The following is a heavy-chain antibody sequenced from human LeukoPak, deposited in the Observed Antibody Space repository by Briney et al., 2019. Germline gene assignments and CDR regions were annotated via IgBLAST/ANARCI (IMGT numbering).Heavy chain of an antibody. V-gene: IGHV4-4*07. CDR2: IYTSGST. CDR1: GGSISSYY. J-gene: IGHJ4*02. D-gene: IGHD3-3*01. Sequence: SETLSLTCTVSGGSISSYYWSWIRQPAGKGLEWIGRIYTSGSTNYNPSLKSRVTTSVDTSKNQFSLKVTSVTAADTAVYYCAGTKEWLSYVYWGQGTLVTVSS. CDR3: AGTKEWLSYVY.